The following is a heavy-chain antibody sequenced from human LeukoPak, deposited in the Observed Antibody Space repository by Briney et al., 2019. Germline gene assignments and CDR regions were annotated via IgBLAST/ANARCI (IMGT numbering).Heavy chain of an antibody. Sequence: PSETLSLTCAVSGGSISSGGYSWSWIRQPPGKGLEWIGYIYHSGSTYYNPSLKSRVTISVDRSKNQFSLKLSSVTAADTAVYYCARAAAGTIEYWGQGTLVTVSS. CDR1: GGSISSGGYS. D-gene: IGHD6-13*01. CDR3: ARAAAGTIEY. J-gene: IGHJ4*02. CDR2: IYHSGST. V-gene: IGHV4-30-2*01.